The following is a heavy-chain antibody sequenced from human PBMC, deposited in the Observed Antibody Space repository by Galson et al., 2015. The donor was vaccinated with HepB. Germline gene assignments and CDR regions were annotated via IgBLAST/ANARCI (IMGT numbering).Heavy chain of an antibody. CDR1: GFTFSSYG. Sequence: SLRLSCAASGFTFSSYGMHWVRQAPGKGLEWVAVIWYDGSNKYYADSVKGRFTISRDNSKNTLYLQMNSLRAEDTAVYYCARGVDYDFWSGYQYYFDYWGQGTLVTVSS. V-gene: IGHV3-33*08. D-gene: IGHD3-3*01. CDR3: ARGVDYDFWSGYQYYFDY. CDR2: IWYDGSNK. J-gene: IGHJ4*02.